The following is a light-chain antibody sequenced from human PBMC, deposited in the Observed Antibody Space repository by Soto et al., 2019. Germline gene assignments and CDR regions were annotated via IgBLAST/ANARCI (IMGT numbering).Light chain of an antibody. V-gene: IGKV3-11*01. CDR1: QSVRNY. CDR2: DTS. CDR3: QQRNDWPLT. Sequence: EIVLTQSPATMYLSPGERDTLSCRASQSVRNYLALYQQKPGQAHKPLIYDTSYRATGIPARFSGSGHGTDFTLTISSLEPEDFAVYYCQQRNDWPLTFVQGTRLDIK. J-gene: IGKJ5*01.